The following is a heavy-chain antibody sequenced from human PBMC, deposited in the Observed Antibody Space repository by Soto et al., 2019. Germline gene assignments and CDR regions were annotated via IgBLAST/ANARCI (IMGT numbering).Heavy chain of an antibody. CDR3: ARADYGVDDY. D-gene: IGHD3-16*01. Sequence: QLVQSGPEVKKPGASVKVSCQASGYTFSSYTISWVRQAPGQGLEWLGWISPYNGNTKYTQKLQGRLTMTTDTSTSTAYMDRRSLRSDDTAVYYCARADYGVDDYWGQGTLVTVSS. CDR1: GYTFSSYT. CDR2: ISPYNGNT. J-gene: IGHJ4*02. V-gene: IGHV1-18*01.